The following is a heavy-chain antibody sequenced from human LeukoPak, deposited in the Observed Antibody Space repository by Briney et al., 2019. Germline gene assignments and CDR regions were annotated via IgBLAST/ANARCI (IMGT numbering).Heavy chain of an antibody. CDR2: ISGGSSFT. CDR1: GFSFSSFS. D-gene: IGHD4-11*01. Sequence: GGSLRLSCAASGFSFSSFSMNWVRQAPGKGLEWVSYISGGSSFTYYVDSVKGRFTISRDNTKNSLYLQMNSLRAEDTAVYYCARGRAADYRNDYWGQGTLVTVSS. CDR3: ARGRAADYRNDY. V-gene: IGHV3-21*01. J-gene: IGHJ4*02.